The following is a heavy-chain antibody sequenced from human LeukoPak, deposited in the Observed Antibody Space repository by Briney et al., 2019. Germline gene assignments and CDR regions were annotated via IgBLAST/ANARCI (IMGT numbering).Heavy chain of an antibody. CDR3: AGTTGRYFEY. Sequence: SETLSLTCTVSGDSINPYYWIWIRQPPGEGLEWIGYIFYRGSTNYYADLKGRVDITLDSSKSQFSLKLTSVSAADTAVYYGAGTTGRYFEYWGQGILVTVSS. J-gene: IGHJ4*02. CDR1: GDSINPYY. CDR2: IFYRGST. D-gene: IGHD1-26*01. V-gene: IGHV4-59*01.